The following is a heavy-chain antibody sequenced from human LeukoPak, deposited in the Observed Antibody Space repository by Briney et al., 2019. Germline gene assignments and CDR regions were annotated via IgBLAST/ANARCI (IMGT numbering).Heavy chain of an antibody. V-gene: IGHV4-59*01. Sequence: PSETLSLTCTVSGGSISSYYWNWIRQPPGKGLEWIGYIYYSGSTNYTPSLRSRVTISVDTSKNQFSLKLSSVTAADTAVYYCARAHGVVDPFSPFDIWGQGTMVTVSS. J-gene: IGHJ3*02. CDR3: ARAHGVVDPFSPFDI. CDR2: IYYSGST. D-gene: IGHD3-22*01. CDR1: GGSISSYY.